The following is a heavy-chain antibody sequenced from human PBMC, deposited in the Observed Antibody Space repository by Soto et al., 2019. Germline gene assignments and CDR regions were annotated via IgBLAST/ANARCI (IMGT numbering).Heavy chain of an antibody. J-gene: IGHJ5*02. CDR3: AKVPLYDFWSGYPTGWFDP. Sequence: GGSLRLSCAASGFTFSSYAMSWVRQAPGKGLEWVSAISGSGGSTYYADSVKGRFTISRDNSKNTLYLQMNSLRAEDTAVYYCAKVPLYDFWSGYPTGWFDPWGQGTLVTVSS. CDR2: ISGSGGST. V-gene: IGHV3-23*01. D-gene: IGHD3-3*01. CDR1: GFTFSSYA.